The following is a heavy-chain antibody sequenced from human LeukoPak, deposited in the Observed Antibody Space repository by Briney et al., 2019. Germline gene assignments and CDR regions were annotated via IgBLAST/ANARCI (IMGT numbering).Heavy chain of an antibody. CDR2: ISYDGSNK. Sequence: GGSLRLSCAASGFTFSNAWMSWVRQAPGKGLEWVAVISYDGSNKYYADSVKGRFTISRDNSKNTLYLQMNSLRAEDTAVYYCARDGGYENTYYFDYWGQGTLVTVSS. CDR3: ARDGGYENTYYFDY. V-gene: IGHV3-30*03. D-gene: IGHD5-12*01. J-gene: IGHJ4*02. CDR1: GFTFSNAW.